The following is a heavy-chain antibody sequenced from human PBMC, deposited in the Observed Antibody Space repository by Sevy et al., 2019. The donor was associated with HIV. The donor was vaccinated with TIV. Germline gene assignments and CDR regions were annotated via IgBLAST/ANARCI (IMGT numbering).Heavy chain of an antibody. CDR2: MRSKAYGGTT. CDR3: SRARSGYDYYFDY. CDR1: GFTFGDYA. V-gene: IGHV3-49*03. D-gene: IGHD5-12*01. Sequence: GGSLRLSCTASGFTFGDYAMSWFRQAPGKGLEWVGFMRSKAYGGTTEYAASVQGRFTISRDDSKSIAYLQMNSLKTEDTAVYYCSRARSGYDYYFDYWGQGTLVTVSS. J-gene: IGHJ4*02.